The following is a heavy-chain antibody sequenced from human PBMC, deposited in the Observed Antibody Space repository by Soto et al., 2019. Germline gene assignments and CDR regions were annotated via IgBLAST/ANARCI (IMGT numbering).Heavy chain of an antibody. CDR1: GYSFTSYW. J-gene: IGHJ6*02. D-gene: IGHD2-2*01. CDR3: ATNPILFDPSSTSSLAYYGMDV. CDR2: IDPSDSYT. Sequence: GESLKISCKGSGYSFTSYWISWVRQMPGKGLEWMGRIDPSDSYTNYSPSFQGHVTISADKSISTAYLQWSSLKASDTAMYYCATNPILFDPSSTSSLAYYGMDVWGQGTTVTVSS. V-gene: IGHV5-10-1*01.